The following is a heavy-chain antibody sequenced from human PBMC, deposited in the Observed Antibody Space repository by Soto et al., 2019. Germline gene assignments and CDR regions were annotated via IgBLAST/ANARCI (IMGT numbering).Heavy chain of an antibody. CDR2: IRSKANSYAT. V-gene: IGHV3-73*01. CDR3: TRHRTTGDQVDY. CDR1: GFTFSGSA. D-gene: IGHD7-27*01. J-gene: IGHJ4*02. Sequence: PGGSLRLSCAASGFTFSGSAMHWVRQASGKGLEWVGRIRSKANSYATAYAASVKGRFTISRDDSKNTAYLQMNSLKTEDAAVYYCTRHRTTGDQVDYWGQGTLVTVSS.